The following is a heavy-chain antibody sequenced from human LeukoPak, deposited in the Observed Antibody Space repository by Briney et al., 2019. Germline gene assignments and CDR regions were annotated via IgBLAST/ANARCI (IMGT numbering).Heavy chain of an antibody. CDR3: ARATTYYYDSSGYYTIVGFDY. CDR2: MNPNSGNT. J-gene: IGHJ4*02. V-gene: IGHV1-8*01. Sequence: GASAKVSCKASGYTFTSYDINWVRQATGQGLEWMGWMNPNSGNTGYAQKFQGRVTMTRNTSISTAYMELSSLRSEDTAVYYCARATTYYYDSSGYYTIVGFDYWGQGTLVTVSS. D-gene: IGHD3-22*01. CDR1: GYTFTSYD.